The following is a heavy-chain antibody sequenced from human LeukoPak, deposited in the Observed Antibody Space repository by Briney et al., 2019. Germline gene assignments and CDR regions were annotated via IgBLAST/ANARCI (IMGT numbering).Heavy chain of an antibody. CDR3: ARGGEMATTFDY. J-gene: IGHJ4*02. D-gene: IGHD5-24*01. V-gene: IGHV1-69*04. Sequence: ASVKVSCKASGGTFSSYAISWVRQAPGQGLEWMGRIIPILGIANYAQKFQGRVTITTDESTSTAYMELSSLRSEDTAVYYCARGGEMATTFDYWGQGTLVTVSS. CDR1: GGTFSSYA. CDR2: IIPILGIA.